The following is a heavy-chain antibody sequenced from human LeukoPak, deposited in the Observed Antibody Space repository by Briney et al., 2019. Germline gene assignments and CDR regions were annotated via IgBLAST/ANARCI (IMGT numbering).Heavy chain of an antibody. J-gene: IGHJ4*02. D-gene: IGHD5-24*01. Sequence: GGSLRLSCAASGFTFSSYAMSWVRQAPGKGLEWVSAISGSGGSTYYADSVKGRFTISRDNSKHTLYLQMNSLRAEDTAVYYCAKQMARNGYFDYWGQGTLVTVSS. V-gene: IGHV3-23*01. CDR3: AKQMARNGYFDY. CDR1: GFTFSSYA. CDR2: ISGSGGST.